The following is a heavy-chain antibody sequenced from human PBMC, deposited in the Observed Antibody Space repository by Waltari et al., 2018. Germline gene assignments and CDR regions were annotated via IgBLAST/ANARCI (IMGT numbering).Heavy chain of an antibody. D-gene: IGHD1-26*01. Sequence: QVQLVQSGAEVKKPGASVKVSCKASGYPFTSYDIHWVRQAPGQGLEWMGWMNPNSGNTGYAQKFQGRVTMTRNTSISTAYMELSSLRSEDTAVYYCARKGWRGELLPFDYWGQGTLVTVSS. J-gene: IGHJ4*02. V-gene: IGHV1-8*01. CDR3: ARKGWRGELLPFDY. CDR1: GYPFTSYD. CDR2: MNPNSGNT.